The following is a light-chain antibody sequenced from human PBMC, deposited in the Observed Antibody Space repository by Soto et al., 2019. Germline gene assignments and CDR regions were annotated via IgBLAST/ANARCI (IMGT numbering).Light chain of an antibody. CDR1: SSDVGAYNY. J-gene: IGLJ1*01. Sequence: QSVLTQPASVSGSPGQSITISCTGTSSDVGAYNYVSWYQQHPGTAPKLMIYDVSNRPSGVSNRFSGSKSGNTASLTISGLQAEDEADYYCCSYASSRTYVFGTGTKVTVL. V-gene: IGLV2-14*01. CDR2: DVS. CDR3: CSYASSRTYV.